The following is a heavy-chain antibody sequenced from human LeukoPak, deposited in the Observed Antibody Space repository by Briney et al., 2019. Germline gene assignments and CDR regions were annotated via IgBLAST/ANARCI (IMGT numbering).Heavy chain of an antibody. V-gene: IGHV3-23*01. CDR2: ISGSGGTT. J-gene: IGHJ6*02. Sequence: GGSLRLSCAASGFTFSSYAMNWVRQAPGKGLEWVSAISGSGGTTYYADPVKGRFTISRDNTRNTLYLQMNSLRAEDTAVYYCAKVTSLRYYYYDMDVWGQGTTVTVSS. CDR3: AKVTSLRYYYYDMDV. CDR1: GFTFSSYA.